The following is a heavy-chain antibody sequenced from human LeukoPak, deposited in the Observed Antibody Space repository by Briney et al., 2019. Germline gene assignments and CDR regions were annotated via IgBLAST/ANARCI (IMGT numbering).Heavy chain of an antibody. D-gene: IGHD3-22*01. V-gene: IGHV3-23*01. CDR2: VSGSGDAT. CDR1: GFAFSNYA. Sequence: GGTLRLSCAASGFAFSNYAMNWVRQAPGKGLEWASTVSGSGDATYYADSVKGRFTISRDNSKNTLYLQMNSLRAEDTAVYYCAKRQFYDSSTYGICLGYWGQGTLVTVSS. CDR3: AKRQFYDSSTYGICLGY. J-gene: IGHJ4*02.